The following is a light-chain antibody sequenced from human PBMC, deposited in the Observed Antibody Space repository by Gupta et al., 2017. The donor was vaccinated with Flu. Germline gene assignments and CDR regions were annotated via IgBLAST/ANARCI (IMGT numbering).Light chain of an antibody. CDR3: GTGDSSLSTWV. CDR1: TSSIATNN. J-gene: IGLJ3*02. Sequence: VTISCSGSTSSIATNNVSWYQQLPGTAPKVLIYDNTRRPSGIPDRFSASKSGTSATLGITGLQTGDEADYFCGTGDSSLSTWVFGGGTKVTVL. V-gene: IGLV1-51*01. CDR2: DNT.